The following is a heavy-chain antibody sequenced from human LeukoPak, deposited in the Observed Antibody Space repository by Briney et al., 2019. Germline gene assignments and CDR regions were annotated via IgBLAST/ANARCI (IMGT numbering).Heavy chain of an antibody. CDR1: GYTFTGYY. CDR3: ARDDGAYFSFDS. D-gene: IGHD4-17*01. V-gene: IGHV1-2*02. J-gene: IGHJ4*02. Sequence: ASVKVSCKASGYTFTGYYLHWVRQAPGQGLEWMGWIHPNSGGTNFAQKFHGRVSMTRDTSVSTAYMELSRLKSDDTAVFYCARDDGAYFSFDSWGQGTLVTVSS. CDR2: IHPNSGGT.